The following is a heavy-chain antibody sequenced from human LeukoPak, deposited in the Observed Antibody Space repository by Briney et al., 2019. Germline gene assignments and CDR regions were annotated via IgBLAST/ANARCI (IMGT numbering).Heavy chain of an antibody. CDR2: IYSGDNT. V-gene: IGHV3-66*02. CDR1: GFAVSNNY. D-gene: IGHD3-16*01. CDR3: AGRRVLDASFDY. Sequence: GGSLRLSCAASGFAVSNNYMSWVRQAPGKGLEWVSVIYSGDNTYYVESVKGRFTISRDNSKNTLFLQMNRLRAEDTAVYYCAGRRVLDASFDYWGQGTLVTVSS. J-gene: IGHJ4*02.